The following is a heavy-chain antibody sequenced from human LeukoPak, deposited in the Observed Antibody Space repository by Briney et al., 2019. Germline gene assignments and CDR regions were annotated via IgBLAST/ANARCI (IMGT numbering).Heavy chain of an antibody. CDR1: GFTFSSYE. Sequence: GGSLRLSCAASGFTFSSYEMNWVRQAPGKGLEWVSSISSSASTINYADSVKGRFTISRDNAKNSLYLQMNSLIAEDTAVYYWAREAAVADCFDIWGQGTLVTGSS. CDR3: AREAAVADCFDI. CDR2: ISSSASTI. J-gene: IGHJ3*02. D-gene: IGHD6-19*01. V-gene: IGHV3-48*03.